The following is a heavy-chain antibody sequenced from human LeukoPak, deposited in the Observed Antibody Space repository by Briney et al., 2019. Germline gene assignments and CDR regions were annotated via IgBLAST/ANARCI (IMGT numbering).Heavy chain of an antibody. CDR1: GGSISSSSYY. CDR3: ARVGLVHLQDDAFDI. Sequence: SETLSLTCTVSGGSISSSSYYWGWIRQPPGKGLEWIGSIYYSGSTYYNPPLKSRVTISVDTSKNQFSLKLSSVTAADTAVYYCARVGLVHLQDDAFDIWGQGTMVTVSS. CDR2: IYYSGST. D-gene: IGHD6-6*01. V-gene: IGHV4-39*07. J-gene: IGHJ3*02.